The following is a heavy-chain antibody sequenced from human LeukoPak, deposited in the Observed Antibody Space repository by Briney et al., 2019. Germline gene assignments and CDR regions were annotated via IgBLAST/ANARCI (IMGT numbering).Heavy chain of an antibody. J-gene: IGHJ4*02. CDR1: GFTFDDYA. D-gene: IGHD6-19*01. CDR3: AKDGSSGWYRAIDY. CDR2: ISWNSGSI. Sequence: PGRSLRLSCAASGFTFDDYAMHWVRQAPGKGLEWVSGISWNSGSIGYADSVKGRFTISRDNAKNSLYLQMNSLRAEDTALYYCAKDGSSGWYRAIDYWGQGTLVTVSS. V-gene: IGHV3-9*01.